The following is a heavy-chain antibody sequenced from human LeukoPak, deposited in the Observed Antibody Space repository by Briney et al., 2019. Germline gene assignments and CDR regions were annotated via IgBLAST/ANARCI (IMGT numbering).Heavy chain of an antibody. CDR2: IRSKVNNYAT. J-gene: IGHJ4*02. D-gene: IGHD2-2*01. CDR1: GFTFSGSA. CDR3: ARDQRYCSSSSCPWEPFDY. V-gene: IGHV3-73*01. Sequence: GGSLRLSCAASGFTFSGSAMHWVRQASGKGLEWVGRIRSKVNNYATAYAASVKDRFTISRDDSRNTAYLQMNSLKTEDTAVYYCARDQRYCSSSSCPWEPFDYWGQGTLVTVSS.